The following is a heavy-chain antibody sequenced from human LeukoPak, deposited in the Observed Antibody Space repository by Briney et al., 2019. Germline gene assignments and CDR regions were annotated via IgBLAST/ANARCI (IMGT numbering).Heavy chain of an antibody. CDR3: ALGAYCGGDCYSGAFDM. J-gene: IGHJ3*02. V-gene: IGHV3-21*01. CDR1: GFTFSSYS. CDR2: VSSSSRYI. D-gene: IGHD2-21*02. Sequence: GGSLRLSCAASGFTFSSYSMNWVRQAPGKGLEWVSSVSSSSRYIYYADSVTGRFTISRDNAKNSLYLQMNSLRAEDTAVYYCALGAYCGGDCYSGAFDMWGQGTMVTVSS.